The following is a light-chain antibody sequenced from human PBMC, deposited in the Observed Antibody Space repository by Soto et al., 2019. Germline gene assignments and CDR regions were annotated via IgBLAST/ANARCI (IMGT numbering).Light chain of an antibody. V-gene: IGLV2-8*01. CDR2: EVS. CDR3: SAYAGSNNFV. J-gene: IGLJ1*01. CDR1: SSDVGDYNH. Sequence: QSVLTQPPSVSGSPGQSVTISCTGTSSDVGDYNHVSWYQQSPGTVPKLIIYEVSSRPSGVPDRFSGSKSGNTASLTVSGLQTEDEADYYCSAYAGSNNFVFGSGTKVTV.